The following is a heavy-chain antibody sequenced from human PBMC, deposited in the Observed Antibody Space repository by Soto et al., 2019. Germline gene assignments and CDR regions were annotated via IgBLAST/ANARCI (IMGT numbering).Heavy chain of an antibody. CDR3: ARANYFDY. J-gene: IGHJ4*02. V-gene: IGHV4-59*08. CDR2: IYYSGTT. Sequence: PSETLSLTCTVSGGSISNYYWSWLRQPPGKRLEWIGYIYYSGTTNYNPSLKSRVNMSVDTSKNQFSLKLSFVTAADTAVYYCARANYFDYWGQGALVTVS. CDR1: GGSISNYY.